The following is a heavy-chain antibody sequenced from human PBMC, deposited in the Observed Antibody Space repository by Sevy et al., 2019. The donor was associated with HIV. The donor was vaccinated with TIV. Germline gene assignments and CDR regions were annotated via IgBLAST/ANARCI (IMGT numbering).Heavy chain of an antibody. V-gene: IGHV3-7*01. D-gene: IGHD2-2*01. CDR2: IKQDGSEK. Sequence: GGSLRLSCAASGFTFSSYWMSWVRQATGKGLEWVANIKQDGSEKYYVDSVKGRFTISRDNAKNSLYLQMNSLRAEDTAVYYCARDIVVVPAAIAYYYYGMDVWGQGTTVTVSS. CDR1: GFTFSSYW. J-gene: IGHJ6*02. CDR3: ARDIVVVPAAIAYYYYGMDV.